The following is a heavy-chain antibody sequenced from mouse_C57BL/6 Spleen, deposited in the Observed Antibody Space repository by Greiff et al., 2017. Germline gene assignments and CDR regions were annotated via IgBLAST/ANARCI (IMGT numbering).Heavy chain of an antibody. V-gene: IGHV1-54*01. Sequence: QVQLQQSGAELVRPGTSVKVSCKASGYAFTNYLIEWVKQRPGQGLGWIGVINPGSGGTNYNEKFKGKATLTADKSSSTAYMQLSSLTSEDSAVYCCARRGGSSYVDYWGQGTTLTVSS. CDR1: GYAFTNYL. D-gene: IGHD1-1*01. CDR2: INPGSGGT. J-gene: IGHJ2*01. CDR3: ARRGGSSYVDY.